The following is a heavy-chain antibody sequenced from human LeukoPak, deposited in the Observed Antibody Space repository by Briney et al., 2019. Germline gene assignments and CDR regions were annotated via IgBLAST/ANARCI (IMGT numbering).Heavy chain of an antibody. CDR3: ARGRGTTVTTRGYYYYGMDV. CDR1: GGSFSGYY. J-gene: IGHJ6*02. D-gene: IGHD4-17*01. CDR2: INHSGST. Sequence: PSETLSLTCAVYGGSFSGYYWSWIRQPPGKGLEWIGEINHSGSTNYNPSLKSRVTISVDTSKNQFSLKLSSVTAADTAVYYCARGRGTTVTTRGYYYYGMDVWGQGTTVTVSS. V-gene: IGHV4-34*01.